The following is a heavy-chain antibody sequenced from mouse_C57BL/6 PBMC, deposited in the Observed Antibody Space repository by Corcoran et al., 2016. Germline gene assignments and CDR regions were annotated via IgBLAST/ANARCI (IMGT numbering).Heavy chain of an antibody. V-gene: IGHV1-76*01. D-gene: IGHD2-2*01. Sequence: QVQLKQSGAELVRPGASVKLSCKASGYTFTDYYINWVKQRPGQGLEWIARIYPGSGNTYYNEKFKGKATLTAEKSSSTAYMQLGSLTSEDSAVYFCARWGYDYAMDYWGQGTSVTVSS. CDR2: IYPGSGNT. CDR3: ARWGYDYAMDY. J-gene: IGHJ4*01. CDR1: GYTFTDYY.